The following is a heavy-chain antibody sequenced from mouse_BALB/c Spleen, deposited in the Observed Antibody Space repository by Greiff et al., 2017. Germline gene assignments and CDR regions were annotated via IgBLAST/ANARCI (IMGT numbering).Heavy chain of an antibody. D-gene: IGHD2-1*01. CDR2: ILPGSGST. CDR1: GYTFSSYW. CDR3: ARSYGNYDYAMDY. V-gene: IGHV1-9*01. Sequence: VQLQQSGAELMKPGASVKISCKATGYTFSSYWIEWVKQRPGHGLEWIGEILPGSGSTNYNEKFKGKATFTADTSSNTAYMQLSSLTSEDSAVYYCARSYGNYDYAMDYWGQGTSVTVSS. J-gene: IGHJ4*01.